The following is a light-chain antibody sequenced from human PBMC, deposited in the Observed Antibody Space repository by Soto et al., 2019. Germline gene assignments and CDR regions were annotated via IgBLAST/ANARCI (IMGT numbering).Light chain of an antibody. Sequence: QSALSQPPSASGSPGQSVTISCTGTSSDVGGYKYVSWYQQHPGKAPKLMIYEVSKRPSGVSDRFSGSKSGNTASLTVSGLQAEDEADYYCSSYAGSNDVIFGGGTKVTVL. CDR1: SSDVGGYKY. CDR2: EVS. CDR3: SSYAGSNDVI. V-gene: IGLV2-8*01. J-gene: IGLJ2*01.